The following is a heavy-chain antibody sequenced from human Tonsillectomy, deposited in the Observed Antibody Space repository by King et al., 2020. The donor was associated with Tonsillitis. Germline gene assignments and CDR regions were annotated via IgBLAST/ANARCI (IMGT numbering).Heavy chain of an antibody. Sequence: VQLVESGAEVKKPGASVKVSCKASRYTFTSYDINWVRQATGQGLEWVGWMNPNSRNTGYAQKFQGSVTMTWNTSISTAYMELSSLRSEDTAVFYCARSPTNYGGNSFDYWGQGTLVTVSS. D-gene: IGHD2-21*01. CDR1: RYTFTSYD. V-gene: IGHV1-8*01. CDR2: MNPNSRNT. CDR3: ARSPTNYGGNSFDY. J-gene: IGHJ4*02.